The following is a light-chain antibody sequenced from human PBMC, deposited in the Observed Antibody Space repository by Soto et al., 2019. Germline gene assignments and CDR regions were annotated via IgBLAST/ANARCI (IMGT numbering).Light chain of an antibody. Sequence: IVMTQSPASLSVSPGEGATLACRASQSVSNNLAWYQQKPGQAPRLLIYGASTRATGIPARFSGSGSGTDFTITISSLQSEDFAVYYCQQYNNWRRGTLGQGTKVEIK. CDR2: GAS. J-gene: IGKJ1*01. V-gene: IGKV3-15*01. CDR1: QSVSNN. CDR3: QQYNNWRRGT.